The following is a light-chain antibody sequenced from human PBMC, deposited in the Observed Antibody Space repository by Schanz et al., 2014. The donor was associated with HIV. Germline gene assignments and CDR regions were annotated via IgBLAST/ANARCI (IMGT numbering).Light chain of an antibody. Sequence: QSVLTQPPSVSAAPGQRVTISCSGSASNIGHNYVSWFHQFPGTAPKLLIYVTHQRPSEIPDRFSGSKTGTSATLAITGLQAEDEADYYCSSYTISSNVLFGGGTKLTVL. CDR2: VTH. CDR3: SSYTISSNVL. CDR1: ASNIGHNY. V-gene: IGLV1-51*01. J-gene: IGLJ2*01.